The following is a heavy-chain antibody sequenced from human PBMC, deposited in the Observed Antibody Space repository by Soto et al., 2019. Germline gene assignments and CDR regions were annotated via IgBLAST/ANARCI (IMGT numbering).Heavy chain of an antibody. CDR1: GYTFTSYG. CDR3: AVEGAPGDFWSGYSLAEYFQH. CDR2: ISAYNGNT. Sequence: QVQLVQSGAEVKKPGASVKVSCKASGYTFTSYGISWVRQAPGQGLEWMAWISAYNGNTNYAQKLQGRVTMTTDTSTSTAYMELMSLRSDDTAVYYCAVEGAPGDFWSGYSLAEYFQHWGQGTLVTVSS. J-gene: IGHJ1*01. V-gene: IGHV1-18*01. D-gene: IGHD3-3*01.